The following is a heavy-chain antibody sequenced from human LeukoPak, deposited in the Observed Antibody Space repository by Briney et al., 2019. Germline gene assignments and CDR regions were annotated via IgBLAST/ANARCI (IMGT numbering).Heavy chain of an antibody. Sequence: GGSLRLSCAASGFTFSSYAMSWVRQAPGKGLEWVSAISGSGGSTYYADSVKGRFTISRDNSKNTLYLQMNSLRAEDTAVYYCARGSFWSGYYFDYWGQGTLVTVSS. D-gene: IGHD3-3*01. J-gene: IGHJ4*02. CDR2: ISGSGGST. CDR1: GFTFSSYA. V-gene: IGHV3-23*01. CDR3: ARGSFWSGYYFDY.